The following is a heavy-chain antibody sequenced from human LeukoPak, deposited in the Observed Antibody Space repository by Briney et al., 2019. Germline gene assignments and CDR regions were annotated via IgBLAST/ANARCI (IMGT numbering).Heavy chain of an antibody. CDR3: ARDLGSKKCFEY. CDR1: GYTFTIYF. CDR2: INPGAGST. Sequence: ASVKLSCKASGYTFTIYFIHWVRQTPGQGLELMGIINPGAGSTTYAQKFQGKVTMTRDTTTSTVYMELSSLRSEDTAVYYCARDLGSKKCFEYWGQGTLVTVSS. D-gene: IGHD1-26*01. J-gene: IGHJ4*02. V-gene: IGHV1-46*01.